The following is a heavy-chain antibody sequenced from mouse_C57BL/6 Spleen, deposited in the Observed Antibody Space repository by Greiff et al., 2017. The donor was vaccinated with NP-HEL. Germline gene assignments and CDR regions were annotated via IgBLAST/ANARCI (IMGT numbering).Heavy chain of an antibody. D-gene: IGHD2-4*01. J-gene: IGHJ3*01. Sequence: EVNVVESGGDLVKPGGSLKLSCAASGFTFSSYGMSWVRQTPDKRLEWVATISSGGSYTYYPDSVKGRFTISRDNAKNTLYLQMSSLKSEDTAMYYCARRDYDYSWFAYWGQGTLVTVSA. CDR2: ISSGGSYT. V-gene: IGHV5-6*02. CDR1: GFTFSSYG. CDR3: ARRDYDYSWFAY.